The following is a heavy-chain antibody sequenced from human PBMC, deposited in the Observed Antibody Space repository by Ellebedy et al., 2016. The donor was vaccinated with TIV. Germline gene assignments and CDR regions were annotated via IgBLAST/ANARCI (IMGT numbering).Heavy chain of an antibody. CDR2: ISWNSATI. CDR1: GFTFEDYG. Sequence: GGSLRLXXIGSGFTFEDYGMHWVRQAPGKGLEWVSSISWNSATIDYADSVKDRFTISRDNDKNSLYLQMNSLRPEDTALYYCARTGGIGDPRYYYYYGLDAWGQGTMVTVSS. CDR3: ARTGGIGDPRYYYYYGLDA. V-gene: IGHV3-9*01. J-gene: IGHJ6*02. D-gene: IGHD7-27*01.